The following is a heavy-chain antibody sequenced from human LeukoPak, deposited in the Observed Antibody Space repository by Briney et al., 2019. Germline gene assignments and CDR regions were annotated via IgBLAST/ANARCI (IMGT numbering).Heavy chain of an antibody. D-gene: IGHD6-19*01. Sequence: PGGSLRLSCTASGFTSGDYAMSWFRQAPGKGLEWVGFIRSKAYGGTTEYAASVKGRFTISRDNAKNSLYLQMNSLRAEDTAVYYCARDPTAHSSGWYAYWGQGTLVTVSS. CDR2: IRSKAYGGTT. J-gene: IGHJ4*02. CDR3: ARDPTAHSSGWYAY. V-gene: IGHV3-49*03. CDR1: GFTSGDYA.